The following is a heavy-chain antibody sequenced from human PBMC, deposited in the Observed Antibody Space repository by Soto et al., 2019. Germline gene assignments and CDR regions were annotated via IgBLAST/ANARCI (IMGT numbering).Heavy chain of an antibody. CDR3: ARAISGIAVAGQGPAYA. Sequence: GASVKVSCKASGGTFSSYAISWVRQAPGQGLEWMGGIIPIFGTANYAQKFQGRVTITADKSTSTAYMELSSLRSEDTAVYYCARAISGIAVAGQGPAYAWGQGTLVTVSS. D-gene: IGHD6-19*01. V-gene: IGHV1-69*06. CDR1: GGTFSSYA. J-gene: IGHJ5*02. CDR2: IIPIFGTA.